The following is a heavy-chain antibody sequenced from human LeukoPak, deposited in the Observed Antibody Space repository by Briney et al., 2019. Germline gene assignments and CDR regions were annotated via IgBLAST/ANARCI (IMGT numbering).Heavy chain of an antibody. CDR1: GGSISSYY. D-gene: IGHD6-19*01. J-gene: IGHJ5*02. V-gene: IGHV4-59*01. Sequence: SETLSLTCTVSGGSISSYYWSWIRQPPGKGLEWIGYIYNSGSTNYNPSLKSRVTISVDTSKNQFSLKLSSVTAADTAVYYCARGLLPSGWFDPWGQGTLVTVSS. CDR2: IYNSGST. CDR3: ARGLLPSGWFDP.